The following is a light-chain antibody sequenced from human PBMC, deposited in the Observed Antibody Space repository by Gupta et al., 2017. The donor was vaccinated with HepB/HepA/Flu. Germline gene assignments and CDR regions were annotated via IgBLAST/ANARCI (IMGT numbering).Light chain of an antibody. Sequence: EVVLTQSPGTLSLSPGEKATLSCRASQSVGTRYLAWYQQKPAQAPRLLIHGTSTRAAGIPDRFSGSGSGTYFTLTISRLEPEDLAVYFCQHYGSSPLFIFGPGTKVDIK. V-gene: IGKV3-20*01. CDR2: GTS. CDR1: QSVGTRY. J-gene: IGKJ3*01. CDR3: QHYGSSPLFI.